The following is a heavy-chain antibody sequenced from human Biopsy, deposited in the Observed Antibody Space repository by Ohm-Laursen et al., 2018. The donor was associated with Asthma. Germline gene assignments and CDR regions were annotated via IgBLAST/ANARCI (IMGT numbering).Heavy chain of an antibody. CDR3: ARAAITGIRGWFDP. J-gene: IGHJ5*02. V-gene: IGHV4-39*06. CDR1: GGSMSSSSYY. D-gene: IGHD1-20*01. CDR2: IDQSGYT. Sequence: SETLSLTCTVSGGSMSSSSYYWGWIRQPPGKGLEWIGEIDQSGYTNYNPSLKRRVTISADTSKNQFHLNLSSVTAADTAVYFCARAAITGIRGWFDPWGQGTQVTVSS.